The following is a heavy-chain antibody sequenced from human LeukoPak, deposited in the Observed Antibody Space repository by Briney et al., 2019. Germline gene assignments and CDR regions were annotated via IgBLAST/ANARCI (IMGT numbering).Heavy chain of an antibody. V-gene: IGHV3-30*18. CDR3: AKEGISQWLVD. Sequence: PGRSLRLSCAASGFTFSSYGTHWVRQAPGKGLEWVAVISYDGSNKYYADSVKGRFTISRDNSKNTLYLQMNSLRAEDTAVYYCAKEGISQWLVDWGQGTLVTVSS. J-gene: IGHJ4*02. CDR1: GFTFSSYG. D-gene: IGHD6-19*01. CDR2: ISYDGSNK.